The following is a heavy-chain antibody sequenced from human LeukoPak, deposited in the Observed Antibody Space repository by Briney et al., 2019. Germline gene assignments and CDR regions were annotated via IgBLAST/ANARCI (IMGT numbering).Heavy chain of an antibody. V-gene: IGHV3-30*02. D-gene: IGHD1-14*01. CDR3: AKEQYPGYFDY. J-gene: IGHJ4*02. CDR1: GFIFSGSS. CDR2: IRFDATNK. Sequence: GGSLRLSCAASGFIFSGSSMHWVRQAPGKGLEWVSFIRFDATNKYYADSVKGRFTISRDNSNNTLYLQLNNVRTEDTATYFCAKEQYPGYFDYWGQGTLVTISS.